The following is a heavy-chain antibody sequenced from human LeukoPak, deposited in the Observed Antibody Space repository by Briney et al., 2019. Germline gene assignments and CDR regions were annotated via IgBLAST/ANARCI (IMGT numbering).Heavy chain of an antibody. Sequence: SETLSLTCTVSGGSISSGSYYWSWIRQPAGKGLEWIGRIYTSGSTNYNPSLKSRVTISVDTSKNQFSLKLSSVTAADTAVYYCAREASMVRGVITNRAYYYYYYMDVWGKGTTVTISS. CDR1: GGSISSGSYY. V-gene: IGHV4-61*02. D-gene: IGHD3-10*01. J-gene: IGHJ6*03. CDR3: AREASMVRGVITNRAYYYYYYMDV. CDR2: IYTSGST.